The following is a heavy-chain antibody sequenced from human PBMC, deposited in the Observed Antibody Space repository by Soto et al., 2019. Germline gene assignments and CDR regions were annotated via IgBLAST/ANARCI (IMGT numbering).Heavy chain of an antibody. J-gene: IGHJ4*02. CDR2: IYYSGST. CDR1: GGSISSYY. Sequence: SETLSLTCTVSGGSISSYYWSWIRQPPGKGLEWIGYIYYSGSTNYNPSLKSRVTISVDTSKNQFSLKLSSVTAADTAVYYCAREGYYDSSGHQYRSTYSFDYWGQGTLVTVSS. V-gene: IGHV4-59*01. D-gene: IGHD3-22*01. CDR3: AREGYYDSSGHQYRSTYSFDY.